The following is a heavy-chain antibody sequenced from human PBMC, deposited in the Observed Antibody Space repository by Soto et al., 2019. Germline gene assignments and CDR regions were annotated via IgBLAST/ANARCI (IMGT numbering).Heavy chain of an antibody. CDR2: ISYDGSNK. J-gene: IGHJ4*02. V-gene: IGHV3-30-3*01. CDR1: GFTFNNYA. CDR3: ARGDGYIYGNTFDS. Sequence: PGGSLRLSCAVSGFTFNNYAMHWVRQAPGKGLEWVAFISYDGSNKYYADSVTGRFTISRDNSRNTLYLQMNSLRAEDTAVYYCARGDGYIYGNTFDSWGQGTLVTVSS. D-gene: IGHD5-18*01.